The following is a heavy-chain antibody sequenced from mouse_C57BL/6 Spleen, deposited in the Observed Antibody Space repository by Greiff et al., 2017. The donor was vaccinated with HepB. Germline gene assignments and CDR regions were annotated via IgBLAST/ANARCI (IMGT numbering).Heavy chain of an antibody. D-gene: IGHD2-4*01. V-gene: IGHV1-69*01. CDR1: GYTFTSYW. CDR2: IDPSDSYT. CDR3: AREGGDDYDGGYFDV. Sequence: VQLQQPGAELVMPGASVKLSCKASGYTFTSYWMHWVKQRPGQGLEWIGEIDPSDSYTNYNQKFKGKSTLTVDKSSSTAYMQLSSLTSEDSAVYYCAREGGDDYDGGYFDVWGTGTTVTVSS. J-gene: IGHJ1*03.